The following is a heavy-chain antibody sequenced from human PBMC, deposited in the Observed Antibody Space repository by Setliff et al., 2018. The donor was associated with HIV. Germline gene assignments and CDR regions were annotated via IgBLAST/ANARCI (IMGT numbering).Heavy chain of an antibody. J-gene: IGHJ5*01. CDR3: ATLVGTNGVVWFDP. Sequence: GESLKISCKGSGYTFSDYWIGWVRQMPGKGLEWMGIVYPGDSSPKYSPSFQGQVTISADKSVSTAYLQWSSLKASDTAMYYCATLVGTNGVVWFDPWGQGTLVTVSS. CDR1: GYTFSDYW. D-gene: IGHD1-26*01. V-gene: IGHV5-51*01. CDR2: VYPGDSSP.